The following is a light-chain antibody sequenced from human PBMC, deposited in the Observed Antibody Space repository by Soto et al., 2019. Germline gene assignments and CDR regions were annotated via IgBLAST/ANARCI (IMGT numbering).Light chain of an antibody. J-gene: IGKJ5*01. CDR1: QSVSSY. Sequence: EIVLTQSPATLSLSPGERATLSCRASQSVSSYLAWYQQKPGQAPRLLISDASNRATGIPARFSGSWSGTDFTLTISSLEPEDFAVYYCQQRSNWPITFGQGTRLEIK. CDR2: DAS. V-gene: IGKV3-11*01. CDR3: QQRSNWPIT.